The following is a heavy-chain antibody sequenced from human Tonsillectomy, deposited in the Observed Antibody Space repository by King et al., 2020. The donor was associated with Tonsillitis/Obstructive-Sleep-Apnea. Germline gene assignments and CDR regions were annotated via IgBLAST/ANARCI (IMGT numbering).Heavy chain of an antibody. CDR3: AREDIAAAGIEGAFYYYYGMDV. J-gene: IGHJ6*02. D-gene: IGHD6-13*01. CDR1: GFTFSDYW. V-gene: IGHV3-7*03. CDR2: IKQDGSKK. Sequence: VQLVESGGGLVHPGGSLRLSCAASGFTFSDYWMSWVRQAPGKGLEWVANIKQDGSKKYYLDSVKGRFTISRDNAKNSLYLQMNSLRAEDTAVYYCAREDIAAAGIEGAFYYYYGMDVWGQGTTVTVPS.